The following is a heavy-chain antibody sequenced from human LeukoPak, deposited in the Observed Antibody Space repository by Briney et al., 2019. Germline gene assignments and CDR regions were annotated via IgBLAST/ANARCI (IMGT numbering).Heavy chain of an antibody. Sequence: GGSLRLSCAASGFAFSSYAMSWVRQAPGKGLEWVSAVSGSGAGTDYADSVKGRFTISRDNSKNTLYLQMNSLIAEDTAVYYCARPLSIVGARIGAFDIWGQGTMVTVSS. CDR3: ARPLSIVGARIGAFDI. CDR1: GFAFSSYA. V-gene: IGHV3-23*01. J-gene: IGHJ3*02. D-gene: IGHD1-26*01. CDR2: VSGSGAGT.